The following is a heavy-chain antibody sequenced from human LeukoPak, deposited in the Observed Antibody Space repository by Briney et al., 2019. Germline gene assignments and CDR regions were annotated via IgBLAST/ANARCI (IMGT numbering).Heavy chain of an antibody. J-gene: IGHJ5*02. CDR2: INPNSGGT. CDR3: ARGDPGPSGYCSGGSCTHWFDP. Sequence: RASVKVSCKASGYTFTGYYMHWVRQAPGQGLEWMGWINPNSGGTNYAQKFQGRVTMTRDTSISTAYMELSRLRSDDTAVYYCARGDPGPSGYCSGGSCTHWFDPWGQGTLVTVSS. CDR1: GYTFTGYY. V-gene: IGHV1-2*02. D-gene: IGHD2-15*01.